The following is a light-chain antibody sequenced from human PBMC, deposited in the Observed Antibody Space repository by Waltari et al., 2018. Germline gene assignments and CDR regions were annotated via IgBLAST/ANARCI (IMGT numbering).Light chain of an antibody. CDR2: AAS. V-gene: IGKV3-20*01. CDR3: QHYVRLPAT. J-gene: IGKJ1*01. CDR1: QSVSRA. Sequence: IVLTQSQGTLSLSPGQRVTLSGRASQSVSRALPWYQQKAGQAPRLLIYAASTRAPGIPDRFSGSWSGTDFSITISRLEPEDFAVYYCQHYVRLPATFGQGTKVEIK.